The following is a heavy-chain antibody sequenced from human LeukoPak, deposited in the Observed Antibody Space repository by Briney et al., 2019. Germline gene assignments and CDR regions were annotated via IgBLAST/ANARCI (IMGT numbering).Heavy chain of an antibody. CDR3: ARVPYSGSLYFDY. V-gene: IGHV1-69*13. J-gene: IGHJ4*02. CDR2: IIPIFGTA. D-gene: IGHD1-26*01. CDR1: GGTFSSYA. Sequence: ASVKVSCKASGGTFSSYAISWVRQAPGQGLEWMGGIIPIFGTANYAQKFQGRVTITADESTSTAYMELSSLRSEDTAVYYCARVPYSGSLYFDYWGQGTLVTVSS.